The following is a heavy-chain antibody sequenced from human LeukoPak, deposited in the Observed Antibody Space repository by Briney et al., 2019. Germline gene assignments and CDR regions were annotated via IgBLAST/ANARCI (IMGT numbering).Heavy chain of an antibody. J-gene: IGHJ4*02. Sequence: GASLEISSQGSGSIFTSYWSGGGRQLPGKGLEGREFLYPGDSDTGYSPSFQGQVTISADKAISTAYLELRSLKASDTAMYCCARHFVVLLVPDYRGQGTLVTVSS. CDR1: GSIFTSYW. CDR2: LYPGDSDT. D-gene: IGHD2-15*01. V-gene: IGHV5-51*01. CDR3: ARHFVVLLVPDY.